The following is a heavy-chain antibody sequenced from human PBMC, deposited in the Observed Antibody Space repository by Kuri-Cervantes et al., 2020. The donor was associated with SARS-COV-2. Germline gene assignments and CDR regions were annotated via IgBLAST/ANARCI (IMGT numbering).Heavy chain of an antibody. V-gene: IGHV3-74*01. CDR1: GFTFSSYA. CDR3: ARDILRFLEWLPFDY. J-gene: IGHJ4*02. Sequence: GGSLRLSCAASGFTFSSYAMHWVRQAPGKGLVWVSRINSDGSSTSYADSVKGRFTISRDNAKNSLYLQMNSLRAEDTAVYYCARDILRFLEWLPFDYWGQGTLVTVSS. D-gene: IGHD3-3*01. CDR2: INSDGSST.